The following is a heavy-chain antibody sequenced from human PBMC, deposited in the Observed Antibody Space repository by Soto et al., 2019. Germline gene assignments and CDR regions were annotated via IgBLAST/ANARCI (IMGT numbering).Heavy chain of an antibody. CDR3: ARDFYGDSDYYYYYMDV. CDR1: GGSISSGGYY. D-gene: IGHD4-17*01. Sequence: SETLSLTCTVSGGSISSGGYYWSWIRQHPGKGLEWIGYIYYSGSTYYNPSLKSRVTISVDTSKNQFSLKLSSVTAADTAVYYCARDFYGDSDYYYYYMDVWGKGTTVTVSS. J-gene: IGHJ6*03. CDR2: IYYSGST. V-gene: IGHV4-31*03.